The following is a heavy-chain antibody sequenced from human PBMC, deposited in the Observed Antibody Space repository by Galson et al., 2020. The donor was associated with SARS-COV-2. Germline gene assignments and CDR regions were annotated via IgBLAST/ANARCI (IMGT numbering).Heavy chain of an antibody. J-gene: IGHJ3*02. Sequence: ASVKVSCKASGYTLTTYFMHWVRQAPGQGLEWMGIINPSTGDTTYAQKFQGRVTMTRDTLTNILYMELSSLRSEDTALYYCARELLPGGGRDHAFGIWGQGIMVIVSS. D-gene: IGHD3-16*01. V-gene: IGHV1-46*01. CDR3: ARELLPGGGRDHAFGI. CDR2: INPSTGDT. CDR1: GYTLTTYF.